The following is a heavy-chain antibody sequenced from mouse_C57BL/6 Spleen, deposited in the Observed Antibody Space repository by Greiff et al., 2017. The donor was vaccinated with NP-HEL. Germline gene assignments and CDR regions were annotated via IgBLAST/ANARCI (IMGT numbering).Heavy chain of an antibody. V-gene: IGHV1-50*01. CDR1: GYTFTSYW. CDR3: ARGSRITERWYFDG. Sequence: QVQLQQPGAELVKPGASVKLSCKASGYTFTSYWMQWVKQRPGQGLEWIGEIDPSDSYTNYNQKFKGKATLTVDTSSSTAYMQLSSLTSEDSAVYYCARGSRITERWYFDGWGTGTTVTVSS. J-gene: IGHJ1*03. CDR2: IDPSDSYT. D-gene: IGHD2-4*01.